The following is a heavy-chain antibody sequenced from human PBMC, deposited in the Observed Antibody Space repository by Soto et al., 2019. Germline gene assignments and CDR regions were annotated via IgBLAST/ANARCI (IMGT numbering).Heavy chain of an antibody. D-gene: IGHD6-19*01. V-gene: IGHV5-51*01. CDR3: AKPRGPSGGSGVWFDP. CDR1: GYCFTSYW. Sequence: GKSMKISCKGAGYCFTSYWIGWVRKTSGYGLKWMAIIHPGDSNSRYSPPFQGQLTSSPGKSISTAYLKWSSLKASDTARYYGAKPRGPSGGSGVWFDPWVQGTLVTVSS. CDR2: IHPGDSNS. J-gene: IGHJ5*02.